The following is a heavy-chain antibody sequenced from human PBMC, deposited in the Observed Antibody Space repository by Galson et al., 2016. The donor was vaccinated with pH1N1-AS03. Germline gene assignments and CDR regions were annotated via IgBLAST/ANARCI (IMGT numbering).Heavy chain of an antibody. J-gene: IGHJ4*02. CDR1: GDSIINYY. D-gene: IGHD6-19*01. CDR3: ARTVVAGWGYYFDY. V-gene: IGHV4-59*01. CDR2: VYYRGST. Sequence: TLSLTCTVSGDSIINYYWSWIRQSPGKALEWIGYVYYRGSTNYNPSLKSRVTISVDTSKNQFSLNLGSVTAADTAVYYCARTVVAGWGYYFDYWGQGTLVTVSS.